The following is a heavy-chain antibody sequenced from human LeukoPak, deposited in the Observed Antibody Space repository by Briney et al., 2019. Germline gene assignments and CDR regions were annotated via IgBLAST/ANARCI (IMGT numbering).Heavy chain of an antibody. CDR3: ARDSDDSSGYYGY. CDR1: GFTFDDYG. D-gene: IGHD3-22*01. CDR2: TNWNGGRT. Sequence: GGSLRLSCAASGFTFDDYGMSWVRQAPGKGLEWVSGTNWNGGRTGYADSVKGRFTISRDNAKNSLYLQMNSLRAEDTAVYYCARDSDDSSGYYGYWGQGTLVTVSS. J-gene: IGHJ4*02. V-gene: IGHV3-20*04.